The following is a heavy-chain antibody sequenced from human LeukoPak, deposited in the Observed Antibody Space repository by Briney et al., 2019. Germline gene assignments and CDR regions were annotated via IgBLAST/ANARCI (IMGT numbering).Heavy chain of an antibody. CDR2: IIPIFGTA. Sequence: SVKVSCTASGGTFSSYAISWVRQAPGQGLEWMGGIIPIFGTANYAQKFQGRVTITADESTSTAYMELSSLRSEDTAVYYCASSYSSSWYFVSPYYFDYWGQGTLVTVSS. J-gene: IGHJ4*02. V-gene: IGHV1-69*13. D-gene: IGHD6-13*01. CDR1: GGTFSSYA. CDR3: ASSYSSSWYFVSPYYFDY.